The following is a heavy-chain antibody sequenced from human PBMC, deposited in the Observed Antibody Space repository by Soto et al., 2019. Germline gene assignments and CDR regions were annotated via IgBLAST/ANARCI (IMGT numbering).Heavy chain of an antibody. V-gene: IGHV4-38-2*01. J-gene: IGHJ3*01. CDR2: IFHGGNT. D-gene: IGHD2-15*01. Sequence: SETLSLTCAVSGFFISSGNYWGWIRKPPGKGLEWIGSIFHGGNTYYNPSLKSRVTISVDMSKNQFSLKLNSVTAADTAVYYCARARWYDAFDVWGQGAVVTVSS. CDR3: ARARWYDAFDV. CDR1: GFFISSGNY.